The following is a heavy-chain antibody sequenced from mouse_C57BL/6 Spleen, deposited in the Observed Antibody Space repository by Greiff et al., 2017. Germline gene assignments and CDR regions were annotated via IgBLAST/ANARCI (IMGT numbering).Heavy chain of an antibody. D-gene: IGHD2-4*01. CDR1: GFSLTSYA. Sequence: VNVVESGPGLVAPSQSLSITCTVSGFSLTSYAISWVRQPPGKGLEWLGVIWTGGGTNYNSALKSRLSISKDNSKSQVFLKMNSLQTDDTARYYCARIHYYDYDEDAMDYWGQGTSVTVSS. V-gene: IGHV2-9-1*01. J-gene: IGHJ4*01. CDR3: ARIHYYDYDEDAMDY. CDR2: IWTGGGT.